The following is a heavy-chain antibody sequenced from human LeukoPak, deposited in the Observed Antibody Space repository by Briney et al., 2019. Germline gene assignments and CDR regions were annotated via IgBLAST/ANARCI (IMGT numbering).Heavy chain of an antibody. D-gene: IGHD2-15*01. CDR2: ISAYNGNT. Sequence: ASVKVSCTASGYTFIAYYMHWARQAPGQGLEWMGWISAYNGNTIYAQKVKGRVTMTTDTSTSTAYMELRSLKSDDTAVYYCARASYCSDGSCYSDYWGQGTLVTVSS. CDR1: GYTFIAYY. V-gene: IGHV1-18*04. J-gene: IGHJ4*02. CDR3: ARASYCSDGSCYSDY.